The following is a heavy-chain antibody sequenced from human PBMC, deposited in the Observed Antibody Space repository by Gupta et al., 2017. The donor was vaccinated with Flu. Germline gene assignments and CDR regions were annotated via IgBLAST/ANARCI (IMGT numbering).Heavy chain of an antibody. CDR2: INHSGST. D-gene: IGHD3-22*01. V-gene: IGHV4-34*01. J-gene: IGHJ4*02. CDR3: ARAPNYDYYDRRFDY. Sequence: QVQLQQWGAGLLKPSETLSLTCAVYGGSFSGYYWSWIRQPPGKGLEWIGEINHSGSTNYNPSLKSRVTISVDKSKNQVALKLSSVTAAETAVYYCARAPNYDYYDRRFDYGGQGTLVTVSS. CDR1: GGSFSGYY.